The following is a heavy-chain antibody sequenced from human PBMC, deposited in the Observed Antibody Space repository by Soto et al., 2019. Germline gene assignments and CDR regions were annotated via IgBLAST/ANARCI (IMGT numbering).Heavy chain of an antibody. D-gene: IGHD5-12*01. CDR1: GFSLSTSGVG. Sequence: QITLKESGPTLVKPTQTLTLTCTFSGFSLSTSGVGVGWIRQPPGKALEWLALIYWDDDKRYSPSLKSRLTITKDTSTNQVVLTMTYMDPVDTATYYCAHRTIVPTTDYFDYWGQGTLVPVSS. CDR2: IYWDDDK. J-gene: IGHJ4*02. CDR3: AHRTIVPTTDYFDY. V-gene: IGHV2-5*02.